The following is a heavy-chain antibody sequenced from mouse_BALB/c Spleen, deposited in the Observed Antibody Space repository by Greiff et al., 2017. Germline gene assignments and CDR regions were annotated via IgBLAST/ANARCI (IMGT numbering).Heavy chain of an antibody. CDR1: GFTFSSYG. D-gene: IGHD1-1*01. J-gene: IGHJ3*01. CDR3: ARAPYYYGSRAWFAY. V-gene: IGHV5-6-3*01. CDR2: INSNGGST. Sequence: EVQLVESGGGLVQPGGSLKLSCAASGFTFSSYGMSWVRQTPDKRLELVATINSNGGSTYYPDSVKGRFTISRDNAKNTLYLQMSSLKSEDTAMYYCARAPYYYGSRAWFAYWGQGTLVTVSA.